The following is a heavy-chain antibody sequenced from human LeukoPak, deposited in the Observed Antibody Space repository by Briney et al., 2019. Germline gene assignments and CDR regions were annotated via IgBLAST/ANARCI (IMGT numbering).Heavy chain of an antibody. D-gene: IGHD5-18*01. CDR2: IFPIFATA. J-gene: IGHJ4*02. Sequence: SVKVSCKASGGTFSSYAISWVRQAPGQGLEWMGRIFPIFATANYAQKFQGRVTITADESTSTAYMELSSLRSEDTAVYYCARRKDTAVAIPFDYWGQGTLVTVSS. V-gene: IGHV1-69*13. CDR3: ARRKDTAVAIPFDY. CDR1: GGTFSSYA.